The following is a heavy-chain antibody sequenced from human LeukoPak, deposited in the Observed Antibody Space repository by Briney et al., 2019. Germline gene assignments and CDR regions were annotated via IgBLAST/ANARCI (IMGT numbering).Heavy chain of an antibody. Sequence: SETLSLTCTVSGGSISSPYWSWIRQPAGKGLEWIGRIYTNGGINYNPSLKSRVTISFDKSQNQLSLRLSSVTAADTAVYYCAKTRSSPSWFDPWGQGTLVTVSS. J-gene: IGHJ5*02. CDR1: GGSISSPY. CDR3: AKTRSSPSWFDP. V-gene: IGHV4-4*07. CDR2: IYTNGGI.